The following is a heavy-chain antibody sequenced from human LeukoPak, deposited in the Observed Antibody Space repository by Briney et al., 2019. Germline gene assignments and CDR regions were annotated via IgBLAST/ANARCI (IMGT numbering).Heavy chain of an antibody. J-gene: IGHJ3*02. V-gene: IGHV1-2*02. Sequence: VASVIVSCKASGYTFTGYYLHCVRQAPGQGLEWMGWINPDSGGTNSAPRFQGRVTMTRDTSISTASMEVNRLISDDTAIYYCARGTIRGWAFDIWGQGTMVTVSS. D-gene: IGHD1-1*01. CDR2: INPDSGGT. CDR3: ARGTIRGWAFDI. CDR1: GYTFTGYY.